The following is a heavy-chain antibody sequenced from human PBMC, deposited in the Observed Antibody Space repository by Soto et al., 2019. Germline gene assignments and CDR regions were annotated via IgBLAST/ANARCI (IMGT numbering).Heavy chain of an antibody. CDR2: VIPYTGNT. CDR1: GYTFISYA. V-gene: IGHV1-18*01. CDR3: ARDFLTRISWGSTTAQYSYYGMEV. Sequence: QFQLVQSGDEVKKPGASVRVSCKASGYTFISYALSWVRQAPGQGLEWIGRVIPYTGNTFYGQKFQGRVTITTDTATNTAYMDLGSLKSDDTAVYFCARDFLTRISWGSTTAQYSYYGMEVWGQGTMVTVSS. J-gene: IGHJ6*02. D-gene: IGHD3-9*01.